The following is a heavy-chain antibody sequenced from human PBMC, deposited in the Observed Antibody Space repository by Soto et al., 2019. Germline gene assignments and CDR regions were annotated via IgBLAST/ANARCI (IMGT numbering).Heavy chain of an antibody. V-gene: IGHV4-34*01. CDR1: GGSFSGYY. J-gene: IGHJ6*02. Sequence: PSETLSLTCVVYGGSFSGYYLSWIRQPPGKGLEWIGEVNHSGSTNYNPSLKSRVTISVDTSKNQFSLKLSSVTAADTAVYYCARASRFGDRTHGMDVWGQGTTVTVSS. CDR3: ARASRFGDRTHGMDV. D-gene: IGHD3-10*01. CDR2: VNHSGST.